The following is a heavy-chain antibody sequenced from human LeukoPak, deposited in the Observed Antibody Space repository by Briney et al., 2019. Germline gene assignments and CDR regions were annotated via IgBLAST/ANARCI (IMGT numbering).Heavy chain of an antibody. CDR3: ARVSELLWFGELNPWYFDL. D-gene: IGHD3-10*01. J-gene: IGHJ2*01. CDR2: ISSSSSYI. V-gene: IGHV3-21*01. Sequence: GGSLRLSCAASGFTFSSYAMNWVRQAPGKGLEWVSSISSSSSYIYYADSVKGRFTISRDNAKNSLYLQMNSLRAEDTAVYYCARVSELLWFGELNPWYFDLWGRGTLVTVSS. CDR1: GFTFSSYA.